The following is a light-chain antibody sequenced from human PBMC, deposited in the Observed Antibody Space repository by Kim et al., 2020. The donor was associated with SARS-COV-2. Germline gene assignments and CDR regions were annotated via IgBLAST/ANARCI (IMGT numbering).Light chain of an antibody. CDR2: QHT. Sequence: SYELTQPPSVSVSPGQTASITCSGAKVGDKYAYWYQQKPGQSPVLVIYQHTKRPSGISQRFSGSSSGNTATLTISPAQTVDEADYYCQAWDSSTAVFGGG. V-gene: IGLV3-1*01. J-gene: IGLJ3*02. CDR3: QAWDSSTAV. CDR1: KVGDKY.